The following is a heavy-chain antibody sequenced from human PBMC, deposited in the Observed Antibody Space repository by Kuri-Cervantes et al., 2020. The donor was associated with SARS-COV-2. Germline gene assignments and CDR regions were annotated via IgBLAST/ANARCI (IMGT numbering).Heavy chain of an antibody. D-gene: IGHD6-19*01. CDR3: ARQGSSGWYLGY. Sequence: SETLSLTCTVSGGSISSYYWSWIRQPPGKGLEWIGYIHYSGSTNYNPSLKSRVTVSVDTSKNQFSLKLSSVTAADTAVYYCARQGSSGWYLGYWGQGTLVTVSS. V-gene: IGHV4-59*08. CDR1: GGSISSYY. CDR2: IHYSGST. J-gene: IGHJ4*02.